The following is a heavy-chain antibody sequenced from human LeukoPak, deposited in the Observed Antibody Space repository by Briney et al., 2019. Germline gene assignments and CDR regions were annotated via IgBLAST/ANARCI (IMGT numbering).Heavy chain of an antibody. V-gene: IGHV3-23*01. CDR1: GFTFSRYT. Sequence: GGSLRLSCTASGFTFSRYTMSWVRQSPGRGMEWVSAVTGRGDDTDYADSVKGRFTISRDNSKDTLYLQMNSLTAEDTAVYYCAKDPRGGYSGSWYFDYWGQGTLVTVSS. D-gene: IGHD5-12*01. CDR3: AKDPRGGYSGSWYFDY. J-gene: IGHJ4*02. CDR2: VTGRGDDT.